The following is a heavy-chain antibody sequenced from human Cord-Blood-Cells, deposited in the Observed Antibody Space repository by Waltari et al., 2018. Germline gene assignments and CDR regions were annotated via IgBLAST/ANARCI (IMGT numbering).Heavy chain of an antibody. J-gene: IGHJ4*02. Sequence: EVQLVESGGGLVQPGRSLRLSCTASGFTFGDYAMSWVRQAPGKGLGWVGFIRSKAYGRTTEYAASVKGRFTISRDDSKSIAYLQMNSLKTEDTAVYYCTRDFSYYYDSSGYYYFDYWGQGTLVTVSS. CDR1: GFTFGDYA. D-gene: IGHD3-22*01. V-gene: IGHV3-49*04. CDR2: IRSKAYGRTT. CDR3: TRDFSYYYDSSGYYYFDY.